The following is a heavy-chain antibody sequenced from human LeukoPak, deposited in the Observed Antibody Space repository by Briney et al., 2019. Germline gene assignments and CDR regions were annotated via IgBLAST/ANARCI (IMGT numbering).Heavy chain of an antibody. CDR3: ARGSPEYYYDSSGWYFDY. Sequence: RASETLSLTCTVSGYSISSGYYWGWIRQPPGKGLEWIGSIYHVGSTYYNPSLTSRVSISVDTSKNQFSLKLSSVTAADTAVYYCARGSPEYYYDSSGWYFDYWGQGTLVTVSS. D-gene: IGHD3-22*01. V-gene: IGHV4-38-2*02. CDR2: IYHVGST. J-gene: IGHJ4*02. CDR1: GYSISSGYY.